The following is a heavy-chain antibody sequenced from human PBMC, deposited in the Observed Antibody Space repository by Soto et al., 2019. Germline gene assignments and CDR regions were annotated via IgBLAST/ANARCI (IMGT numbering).Heavy chain of an antibody. V-gene: IGHV3-23*01. CDR3: AKATYSNVYIFDY. D-gene: IGHD6-13*01. Sequence: EVHLLESGGGLVQPGGSLRLSCAASGYTFSTYAMSWVRQAPGMGLEWVSAISVTGGSTYYADSVRGRFTISRDNSKNTLSLQMTSLRAEDTAVYYCAKATYSNVYIFDYWGQGTLVTVSS. CDR2: ISVTGGST. J-gene: IGHJ4*02. CDR1: GYTFSTYA.